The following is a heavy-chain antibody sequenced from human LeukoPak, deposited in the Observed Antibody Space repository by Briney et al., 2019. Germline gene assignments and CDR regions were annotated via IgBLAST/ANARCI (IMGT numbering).Heavy chain of an antibody. J-gene: IGHJ4*02. Sequence: GGSLRLSCAASGFTFSDYYMSWIRQAPGKGLEWVSYISMSGSTIYYADSVKGRFTISRDNAKNSLYLQINSLRAEDTAVYYCARALWFGETFPAYWGQGTLVTVSS. V-gene: IGHV3-11*04. CDR1: GFTFSDYY. CDR3: ARALWFGETFPAY. CDR2: ISMSGSTI. D-gene: IGHD3-10*01.